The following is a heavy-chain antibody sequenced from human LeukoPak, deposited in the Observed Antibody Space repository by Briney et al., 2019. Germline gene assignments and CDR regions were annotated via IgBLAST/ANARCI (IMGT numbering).Heavy chain of an antibody. J-gene: IGHJ4*02. Sequence: GGSLRLSCAASGFTLSSNYMSWVRQAPGKGLEWVSVIYSGGSTYYADSAKRRFTISRDNSTNTLYLQMNSLRAEDTAVYYCAKEINGPFDYWGQGTLVTVSS. V-gene: IGHV3-53*01. CDR3: AKEINGPFDY. CDR2: IYSGGST. D-gene: IGHD2-8*01. CDR1: GFTLSSNY.